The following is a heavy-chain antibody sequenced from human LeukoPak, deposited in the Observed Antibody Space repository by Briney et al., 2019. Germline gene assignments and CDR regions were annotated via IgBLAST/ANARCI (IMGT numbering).Heavy chain of an antibody. V-gene: IGHV3-53*01. CDR3: AKDRLDSSGYPSKT. Sequence: PGGSLRLSCAASGFTVSSNYMSWVRQAPGKGLEWVSVIYSGGSTYYADSVKGRFTITRDNSKNTLYLQMNSLRAEDRAVYYCAKDRLDSSGYPSKTWGEGTLVTVPS. CDR1: GFTVSSNY. D-gene: IGHD3-22*01. CDR2: IYSGGST. J-gene: IGHJ4*02.